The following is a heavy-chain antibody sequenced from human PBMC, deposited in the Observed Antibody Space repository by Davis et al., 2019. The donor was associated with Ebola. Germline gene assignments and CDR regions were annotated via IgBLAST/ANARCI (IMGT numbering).Heavy chain of an antibody. J-gene: IGHJ6*02. Sequence: GGSLRLSCAASGFTFSSYEMNWVRQAPGKGLEWVSYISSSGSTIYYADSVKGRFTISRDNAKNSLYLQMNSLRAEDTAVYYCARDRRVITIFGVADGHYYYYYGMDVWGQGTTVTVSS. CDR1: GFTFSSYE. V-gene: IGHV3-48*03. CDR3: ARDRRVITIFGVADGHYYYYYGMDV. CDR2: ISSSGSTI. D-gene: IGHD3-3*01.